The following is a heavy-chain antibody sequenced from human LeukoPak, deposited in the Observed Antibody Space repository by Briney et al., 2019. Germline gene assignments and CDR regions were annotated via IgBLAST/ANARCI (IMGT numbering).Heavy chain of an antibody. V-gene: IGHV1-2*02. CDR2: INPNSVGT. J-gene: IGHJ4*02. D-gene: IGHD5-24*01. CDR3: ARRGEGYNFAY. Sequence: ASVKVSCKASGYTFTDYYLHWVRQAPGQGPEWMGWINPNSVGTKYAQKFQGRVTMTRDTSISTAYMELSSLRSDDTAVYYCARRGEGYNFAYWGQGTLVTSSA. CDR1: GYTFTDYY.